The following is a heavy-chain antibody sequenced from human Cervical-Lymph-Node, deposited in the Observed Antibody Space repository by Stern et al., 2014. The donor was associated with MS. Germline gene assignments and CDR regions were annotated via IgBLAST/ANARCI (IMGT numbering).Heavy chain of an antibody. Sequence: EVQLEESGGGLVKPGGSLRLSCAASGFIFSGYKMNWVRQSPGQGLEWVSSVSGSGTFISSAESLKGRFTISRDNAKNSLYLQMSSLRAEDTAVYYCARIRYSDSARGFFDYWGQGTLVTVSS. CDR1: GFIFSGYK. D-gene: IGHD2-2*02. V-gene: IGHV3-21*01. J-gene: IGHJ4*02. CDR2: VSGSGTFI. CDR3: ARIRYSDSARGFFDY.